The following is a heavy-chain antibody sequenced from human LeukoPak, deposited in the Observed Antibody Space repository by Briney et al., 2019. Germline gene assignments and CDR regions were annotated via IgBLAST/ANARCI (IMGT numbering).Heavy chain of an antibody. D-gene: IGHD1-1*01. CDR1: GYTFTSSY. V-gene: IGHV1-2*02. Sequence: GASVKVSCKASGYTFTSSYIHWVRQAPGQGLEWMGWINPNSGGTNYAQKFQGRVTMTRDTSISTAYMELSRLRSDDTAVYYCARVTPPNWNRPNYYYYMDVWGKGTTVTVSS. J-gene: IGHJ6*03. CDR3: ARVTPPNWNRPNYYYYMDV. CDR2: INPNSGGT.